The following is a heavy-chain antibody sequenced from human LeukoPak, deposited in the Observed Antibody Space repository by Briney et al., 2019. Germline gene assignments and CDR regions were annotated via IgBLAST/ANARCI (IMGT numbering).Heavy chain of an antibody. D-gene: IGHD1-7*01. CDR3: AKSISGTTAGPFDY. V-gene: IGHV3-9*03. Sequence: PGGSLRLSCAASGFTFDDYARHWVRQAPGKGLEWVSGISWNSGSIGYADSVKGRFTISRDNAKNSLYLQMNSLRAEDMALYYCAKSISGTTAGPFDYWGQGTLVTVSS. CDR1: GFTFDDYA. CDR2: ISWNSGSI. J-gene: IGHJ4*02.